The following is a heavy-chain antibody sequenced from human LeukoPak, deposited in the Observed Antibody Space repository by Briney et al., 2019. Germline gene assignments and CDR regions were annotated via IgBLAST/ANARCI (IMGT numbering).Heavy chain of an antibody. V-gene: IGHV3-48*01. CDR1: GFTFSSHS. CDR3: ARAVGHGSGSPRMDV. CDR2: IISSSSTI. J-gene: IGHJ6*04. D-gene: IGHD3-10*01. Sequence: GRSLRLSCAASGFTFSSHSMNWVRQAPGKGLEWVSYIISSSSTIYYADSVKGRFTISRDNAKNSLYLQMNSLRADDTAVYYCARAVGHGSGSPRMDVWGNGTTVTVSS.